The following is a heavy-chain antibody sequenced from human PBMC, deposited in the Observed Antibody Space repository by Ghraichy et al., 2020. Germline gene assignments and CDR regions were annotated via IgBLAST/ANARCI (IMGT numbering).Heavy chain of an antibody. CDR1: GGSISSYY. CDR2: IYYSGST. D-gene: IGHD5-18*01. J-gene: IGHJ4*02. CDR3: ASSGYSYGQREHFDY. Sequence: SETLSLTCTVSGGSISSYYWSWIRQPPGKGLEWIGYIYYSGSTNYNPSLKSRVTISVDTSKNQFSLKLSSVTAADTAVYYCASSGYSYGQREHFDYWGQGTLVTVSS. V-gene: IGHV4-59*01.